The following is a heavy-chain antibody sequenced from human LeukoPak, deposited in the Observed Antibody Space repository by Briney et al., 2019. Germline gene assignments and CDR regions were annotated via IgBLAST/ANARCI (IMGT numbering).Heavy chain of an antibody. CDR2: IWNDGSHK. J-gene: IGHJ4*02. CDR3: VRDSDEYGDSHIDY. Sequence: GGSLRLSCAASGFTFSNYGLYWVRQSPGKGLEWVALIWNDGSHKYYDDSVKDRFSISRDNSQSTLHLQMNNLRAEDTAIYYCVRDSDEYGDSHIDYWGQGTLVAVSS. CDR1: GFTFSNYG. V-gene: IGHV3-33*07. D-gene: IGHD4-17*01.